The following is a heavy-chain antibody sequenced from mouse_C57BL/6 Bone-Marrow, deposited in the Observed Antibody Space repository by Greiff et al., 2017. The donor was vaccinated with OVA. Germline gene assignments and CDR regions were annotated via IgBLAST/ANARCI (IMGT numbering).Heavy chain of an antibody. Sequence: EVKLMESGPGLVKPSQSLSLTCSVTGYSITSGYYWNWIRQFPGNKLEWMGYISYDGSNNYNPSLKNRISITRDTSKNQFFLKLNSVTTEDTATYYCARPPLITTVVDWYFDVWGTGTTVTVSS. V-gene: IGHV3-6*01. CDR1: GYSITSGYY. CDR2: ISYDGSN. J-gene: IGHJ1*03. D-gene: IGHD1-1*01. CDR3: ARPPLITTVVDWYFDV.